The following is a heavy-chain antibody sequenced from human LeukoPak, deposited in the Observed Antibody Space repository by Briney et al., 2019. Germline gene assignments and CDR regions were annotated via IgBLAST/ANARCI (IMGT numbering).Heavy chain of an antibody. CDR3: AREGGWAYGDFITSNKFYGMDV. CDR2: IWYDGSNK. D-gene: IGHD4-17*01. V-gene: IGHV3-33*01. J-gene: IGHJ6*02. CDR1: GFTLSSYG. Sequence: GGSLRLSCAASGFTLSSYGMHWVRQAPGKGLEWVAVIWYDGSNKYYADSVKGRFTISRDNSKNTLYLQMNSLRAEDTAVYYCAREGGWAYGDFITSNKFYGMDVWGQGTTVTVSS.